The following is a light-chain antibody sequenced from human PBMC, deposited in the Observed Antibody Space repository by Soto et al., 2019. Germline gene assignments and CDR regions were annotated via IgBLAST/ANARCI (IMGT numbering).Light chain of an antibody. J-gene: IGKJ5*01. V-gene: IGKV1D-13*01. CDR1: QGISSA. Sequence: IQMTQSPFTLSASVGDRVTITFRASQGISSALAWYQQKPGKAPKLLIYDASSLESGVPSRFSGSGSGTDFTLTISSLQPEDFATYYCQQFNNYLPITFGQGTRLEI. CDR2: DAS. CDR3: QQFNNYLPIT.